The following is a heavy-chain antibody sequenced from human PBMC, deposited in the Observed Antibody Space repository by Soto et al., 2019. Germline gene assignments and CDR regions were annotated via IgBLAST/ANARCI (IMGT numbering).Heavy chain of an antibody. V-gene: IGHV1-69*01. Sequence: QVQLVQSGAEVKKPGSSVKVSCKASGGTFSSYAISWVRQAPGQGLEWMGGIIPIFGTANYAQKFQGRVTITADESTSTAYMELISLRSEDTAVYYCARDRCSSTSCYRGHGMDVWGQGTTVTVSS. CDR3: ARDRCSSTSCYRGHGMDV. J-gene: IGHJ6*02. CDR2: IIPIFGTA. CDR1: GGTFSSYA. D-gene: IGHD2-2*02.